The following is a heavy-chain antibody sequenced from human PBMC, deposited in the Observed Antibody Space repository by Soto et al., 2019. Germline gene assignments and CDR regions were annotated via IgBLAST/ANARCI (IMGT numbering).Heavy chain of an antibody. Sequence: SETLSLTWAVYGGSFSGDYWSWIRQPPGKGLEWIGEINHSGSTNYNPSLKSRVTISVDTSKNQFSLKLSSVTAADTAVYYCAVRTTYLDYWGQGTLVTVSS. D-gene: IGHD1-7*01. CDR2: INHSGST. V-gene: IGHV4-34*01. CDR3: AVRTTYLDY. J-gene: IGHJ4*02. CDR1: GGSFSGDY.